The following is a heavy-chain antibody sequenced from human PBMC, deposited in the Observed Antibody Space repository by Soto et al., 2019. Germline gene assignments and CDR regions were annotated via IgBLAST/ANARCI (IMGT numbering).Heavy chain of an antibody. Sequence: EASVKVSCKVSGYTLTELSMHWVRQAPGKGLEWMGGFDPEDGETIYAQKFQGRVTMTEDTSTDTAYMELSSLRSEDTAVYYCATWNILTGYYRGRWFDPWGQGTLVTVSS. CDR2: FDPEDGET. V-gene: IGHV1-24*01. D-gene: IGHD3-9*01. CDR1: GYTLTELS. J-gene: IGHJ5*02. CDR3: ATWNILTGYYRGRWFDP.